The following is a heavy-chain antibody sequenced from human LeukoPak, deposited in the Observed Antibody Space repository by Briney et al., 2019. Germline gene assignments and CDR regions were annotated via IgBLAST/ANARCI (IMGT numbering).Heavy chain of an antibody. Sequence: GGSLRLSCAASGFTFSNYAMSWVRQAPGKGLEWVSVISGSGGNTYYADSVKGRFTISRDNSKNTLYLQLNSLRAEDTAVYYCARDGSLGLTIFGVDPGYNWFDPWGQGTLVTVSS. CDR3: ARDGSLGLTIFGVDPGYNWFDP. V-gene: IGHV3-23*01. CDR1: GFTFSNYA. J-gene: IGHJ5*02. D-gene: IGHD3-3*01. CDR2: ISGSGGNT.